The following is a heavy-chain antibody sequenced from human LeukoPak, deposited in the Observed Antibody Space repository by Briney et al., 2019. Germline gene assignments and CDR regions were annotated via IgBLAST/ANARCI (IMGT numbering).Heavy chain of an antibody. Sequence: SETLSLTCTVSGGSISSYYWSWIRQPPGKGLEWIGYIYYSGSTNYNPSLKSRVTISVDTSKNQFSLKLSSVTAADTAVYYCARVRDFWSGFYYYYGMGVWGQGTTVTVSS. J-gene: IGHJ6*02. CDR1: GGSISSYY. D-gene: IGHD3-3*01. CDR3: ARVRDFWSGFYYYYGMGV. CDR2: IYYSGST. V-gene: IGHV4-59*01.